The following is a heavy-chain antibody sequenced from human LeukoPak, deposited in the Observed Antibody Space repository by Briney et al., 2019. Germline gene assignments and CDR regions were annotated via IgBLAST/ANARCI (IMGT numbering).Heavy chain of an antibody. V-gene: IGHV3-13*04. CDR1: GFTFSSYD. CDR3: ARSGPVGIPPSNDAFDI. Sequence: PGGSLRLSCAASGFTFSSYDMHWVRQATGKGLEWVSAIGTAGDTYYPGSVKGRFTISRENAKNSLYLQMNSLRAGDTAVYYCARSGPVGIPPSNDAFDIWAKGQWSPSLQ. J-gene: IGHJ3*02. CDR2: IGTAGDT. D-gene: IGHD2-15*01.